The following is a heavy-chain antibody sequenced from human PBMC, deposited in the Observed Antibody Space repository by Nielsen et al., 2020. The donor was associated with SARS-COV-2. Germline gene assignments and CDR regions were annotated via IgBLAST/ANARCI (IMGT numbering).Heavy chain of an antibody. CDR1: GFTFSSYG. Sequence: GESLKISCAASGFTFSSYGMHWVRQAPGKGLEWVAVIWYDGSNKYYADSVKGRFTISRDNSKNTLYLQMNSLRAEDTAVYYCARDRNRRYCSSTSQTCGNYYMDVWGKGTTVTVSS. V-gene: IGHV3-33*01. CDR2: IWYDGSNK. CDR3: ARDRNRRYCSSTSQTCGNYYMDV. J-gene: IGHJ6*03. D-gene: IGHD2-2*01.